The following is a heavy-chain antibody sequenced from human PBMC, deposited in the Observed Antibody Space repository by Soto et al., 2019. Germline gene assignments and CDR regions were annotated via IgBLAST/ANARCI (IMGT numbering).Heavy chain of an antibody. CDR2: IDPSDSYT. CDR3: ARHLRSPNFCVRDTVYGTDV. J-gene: IGHJ6*01. D-gene: IGHD7-27*01. V-gene: IGHV5-10-1*01. Sequence: KGLEWMGRIDPSDSYTNYSPSFQGHVTIPADKSISTAYLQWSSLKASDTAMYYCARHLRSPNFCVRDTVYGTDVRGQGTTVTVSS.